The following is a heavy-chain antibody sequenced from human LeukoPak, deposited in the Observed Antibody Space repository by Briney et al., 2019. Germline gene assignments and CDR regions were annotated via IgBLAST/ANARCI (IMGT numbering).Heavy chain of an antibody. D-gene: IGHD3-10*01. Sequence: GGSLRLSCAASGFTFSSYSMNWVRQAPGKGLEWVSYISSSSTIYYADSVKSRFTISRDNAKNSLYLQMNSLRDEDTAVYYCARVGPLWFGELFTPLPYYYYYYGMDVWGQGTTVTVSS. CDR1: GFTFSSYS. J-gene: IGHJ6*02. CDR2: ISSSSTI. CDR3: ARVGPLWFGELFTPLPYYYYYYGMDV. V-gene: IGHV3-48*02.